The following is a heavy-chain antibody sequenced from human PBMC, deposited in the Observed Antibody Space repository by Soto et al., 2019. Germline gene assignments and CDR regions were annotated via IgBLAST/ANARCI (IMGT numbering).Heavy chain of an antibody. CDR2: IKQDGSEK. D-gene: IGHD5-12*01. V-gene: IGHV3-7*01. J-gene: IGHJ6*03. Sequence: EVQLVESGGGLVQPGGSLRLSCAASGFTFSSYWMSWVRQAPGKGLEWVANIKQDGSEKYYVDSVKGRFTISRDNAKNSLYLQMNGLRAEDTAVYYCARRYSGYDLPHYYYYYYMDVWGKGTTVTVSS. CDR3: ARRYSGYDLPHYYYYYYMDV. CDR1: GFTFSSYW.